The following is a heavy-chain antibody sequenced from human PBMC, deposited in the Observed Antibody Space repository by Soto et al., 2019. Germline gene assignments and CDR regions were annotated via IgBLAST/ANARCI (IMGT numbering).Heavy chain of an antibody. Sequence: ASVQVSCKASGYTFTSYGISWLLRSRLQGLEWMGWISAYNGNTNYAQKLQGRVTMTTDTTTSTAFMELRSLRSDDTAVYYCARALPNGAAARVPTWFDYWGQGTLVTVSS. V-gene: IGHV1-18*01. D-gene: IGHD6-13*01. CDR2: ISAYNGNT. CDR1: GYTFTSYG. J-gene: IGHJ4*02. CDR3: ARALPNGAAARVPTWFDY.